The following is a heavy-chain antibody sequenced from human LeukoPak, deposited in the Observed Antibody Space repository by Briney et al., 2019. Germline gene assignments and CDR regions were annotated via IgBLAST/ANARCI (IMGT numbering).Heavy chain of an antibody. Sequence: GRSLRLSCAASGFTFDDYAMHWVRQAPGKGLEWVSGISWNSGSIGYADSVKGRFTISRDNAKNSLYLQMNSLRAEDTASYYCAKGPNSGYDNWFDPWGQGTLVTVSS. CDR1: GFTFDDYA. CDR2: ISWNSGSI. J-gene: IGHJ5*02. V-gene: IGHV3-9*01. D-gene: IGHD5-12*01. CDR3: AKGPNSGYDNWFDP.